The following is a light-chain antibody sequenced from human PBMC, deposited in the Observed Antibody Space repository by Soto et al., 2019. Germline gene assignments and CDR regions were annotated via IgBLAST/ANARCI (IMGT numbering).Light chain of an antibody. CDR1: QDISNH. CDR3: LQANKVPLS. Sequence: DIQMTQSPSSLSASVGDRVTITCQASQDISNHLVWFQQRPGKVPKRLIYDASSLQTGVPPRFSGSGSGTDFTLTISSLQPEDFAIYYCLQANKVPLSVGQGTRLEI. J-gene: IGKJ5*01. V-gene: IGKV1-17*01. CDR2: DAS.